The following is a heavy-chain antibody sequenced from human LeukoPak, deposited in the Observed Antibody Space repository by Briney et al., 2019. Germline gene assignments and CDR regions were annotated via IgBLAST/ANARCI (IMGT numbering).Heavy chain of an antibody. D-gene: IGHD3-22*01. Sequence: GGSLRLSCAASGFTFSSHSMNWVRQAPGKGLEWVSYISSSSSTISYADSVKGRFTISRDNAKNSLYLQMNSPRAEDTAVYYCARGAYYYEDWGQGTLVTVSS. J-gene: IGHJ4*02. CDR3: ARGAYYYED. CDR1: GFTFSSHS. CDR2: ISSSSSTI. V-gene: IGHV3-48*01.